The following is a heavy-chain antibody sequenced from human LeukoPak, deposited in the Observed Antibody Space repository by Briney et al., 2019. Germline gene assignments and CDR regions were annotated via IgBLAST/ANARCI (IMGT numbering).Heavy chain of an antibody. J-gene: IGHJ6*02. CDR2: INHSGST. D-gene: IGHD3-3*01. CDR3: ARGNYDFWSGSKLYYYYGMDV. V-gene: IGHV4-34*01. Sequence: SETLSLTCAVYGGSFGGYYWSWIRQPPGKGLEWIGEINHSGSTNYNPSLKSRVTISVDTSKNQFSLKLSSVTAADTAVYYCARGNYDFWSGSKLYYYYGMDVWGQGTTVTVSS. CDR1: GGSFGGYY.